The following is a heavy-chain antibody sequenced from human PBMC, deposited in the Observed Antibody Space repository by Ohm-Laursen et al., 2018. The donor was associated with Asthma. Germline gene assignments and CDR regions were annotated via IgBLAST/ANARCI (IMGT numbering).Heavy chain of an antibody. Sequence: SLRLSCSASGFSFSNFGMFWVRQAPGKGLEWVAFISYIGSTKYYADSVQGRYTISRDNSKDTLYLQMNSLRADDTAVYYCAKDWGVPHYAFDIWGQGSLVTVSS. CDR3: AKDWGVPHYAFDI. V-gene: IGHV3-30*18. D-gene: IGHD3-16*01. CDR1: GFSFSNFG. J-gene: IGHJ3*02. CDR2: ISYIGSTK.